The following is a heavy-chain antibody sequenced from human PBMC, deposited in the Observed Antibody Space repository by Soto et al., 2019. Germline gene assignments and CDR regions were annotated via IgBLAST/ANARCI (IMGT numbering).Heavy chain of an antibody. CDR2: IYYSGST. J-gene: IGHJ6*02. CDR3: ARGGRRSPVMDL. CDR1: GGSISSGGYY. Sequence: QVQLQESGPGLVKPSQTLSLTCTVSGGSISSGGYYWSWIRQHPGKGLEWIGYIYYSGSTYYNPSLKSRVAISADTSKNQFSLKLSSVTAADTAVYYCARGGRRSPVMDLWGQGTTVTVSS. V-gene: IGHV4-31*03.